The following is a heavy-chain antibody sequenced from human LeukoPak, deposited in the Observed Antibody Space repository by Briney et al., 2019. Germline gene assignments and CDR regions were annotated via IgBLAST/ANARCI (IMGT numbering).Heavy chain of an antibody. D-gene: IGHD6-19*01. CDR3: ARGDHIAVAGRDWCHP. Sequence: ASVKVSCKASGYTFTSYDINWVRQATGQGLEWMGWMNPNSGNTGYAQKFQGRVTITRNTSISTAYMELSSLRSEDTAVYYCARGDHIAVAGRDWCHPWGQGTLVTVSS. J-gene: IGHJ5*02. CDR2: MNPNSGNT. CDR1: GYTFTSYD. V-gene: IGHV1-8*03.